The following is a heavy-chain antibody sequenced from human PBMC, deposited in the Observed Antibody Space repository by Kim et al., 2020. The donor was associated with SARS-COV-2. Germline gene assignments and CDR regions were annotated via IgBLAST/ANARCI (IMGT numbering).Heavy chain of an antibody. CDR3: ARARGGSYYYGMDV. Sequence: ADSVKGRFTISRDNSKNALYLQMNSLRAEDTAVYYCARARGGSYYYGMDVWGQGTTVTVSS. V-gene: IGHV3-30*01. J-gene: IGHJ6*02. D-gene: IGHD1-26*01.